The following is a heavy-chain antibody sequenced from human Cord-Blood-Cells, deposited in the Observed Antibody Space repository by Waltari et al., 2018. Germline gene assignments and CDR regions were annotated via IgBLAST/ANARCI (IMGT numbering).Heavy chain of an antibody. CDR1: GGSFSGYY. CDR3: ASGHYDILTGYYYGMDV. CDR2: IKHSGRT. Sequence: QVQLQQWGAGLLKPSETLSLTCAVYGGSFSGYYWSWIRQPPGKGLEWIGEIKHSGRTNYNPSLKSRVTISVDTSKNQFSLKLSSVTAADTAVYYCASGHYDILTGYYYGMDVWGQGTTVTVSS. J-gene: IGHJ6*02. V-gene: IGHV4-34*01. D-gene: IGHD3-9*01.